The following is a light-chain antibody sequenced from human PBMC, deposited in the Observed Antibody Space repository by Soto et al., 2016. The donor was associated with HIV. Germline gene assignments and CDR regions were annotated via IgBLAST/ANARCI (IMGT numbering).Light chain of an antibody. J-gene: IGKJ5*01. CDR1: QGISNS. CDR2: AAS. CDR3: QQSDTIPPT. V-gene: IGKV1-39*01. Sequence: DIQMTQSPSSLSASVGDRVSITCRASQGISNSLAWYQQKPGKAPRLLIYAASSLQVGVPSRFSGSRSRTGFSLTITSLQPDDFATYYCQQSDTIPPTFGQGTRLEIK.